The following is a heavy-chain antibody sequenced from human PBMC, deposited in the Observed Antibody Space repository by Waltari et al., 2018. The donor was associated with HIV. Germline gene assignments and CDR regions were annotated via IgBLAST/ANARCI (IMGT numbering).Heavy chain of an antibody. J-gene: IGHJ5*02. CDR3: ARQQYCSGGSCPYNWFDP. D-gene: IGHD2-15*01. CDR2: IYYSGST. Sequence: QLQLQESGPGLVKPSETLSLTCTVSGGSISSSSSSWGLFRPPPGKGLEWIGSIYYSGSTYYNPSLKSRVTISVDTSKNQFSLKLSSVTAADTAVYYCARQQYCSGGSCPYNWFDPWGQGTLVTVSS. V-gene: IGHV4-39*01. CDR1: GGSISSSSSS.